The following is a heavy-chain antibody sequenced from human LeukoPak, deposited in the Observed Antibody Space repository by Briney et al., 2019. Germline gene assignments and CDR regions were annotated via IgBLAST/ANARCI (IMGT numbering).Heavy chain of an antibody. CDR3: VRGGSRGSRRDGGFDY. CDR2: IYYSGST. Sequence: SETLSLTCTVSGGSISSGGYYWSWIRQHPGKGLEWIGYIYYSGSTYYNPSLKSRVTISVDTSKNQFSLKLSSVTAADTAVYYCVRGGSRGSRRDGGFDYWGQGTLVTVSS. CDR1: GGSISSGGYY. D-gene: IGHD2-15*01. J-gene: IGHJ4*02. V-gene: IGHV4-31*03.